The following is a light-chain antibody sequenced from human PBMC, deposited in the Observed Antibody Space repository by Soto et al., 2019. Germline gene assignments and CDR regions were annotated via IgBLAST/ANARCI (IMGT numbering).Light chain of an antibody. CDR2: SNN. CDR1: SSNIGSNT. J-gene: IGLJ2*01. Sequence: QSVLTQPPSASGTPGQRVTISCSGSSSNIGSNTVNWYQQLPGTAPKLLIYSNNQRPSGVPDRFSDSKSGTSASLAISGLQSEDEADYYCGAWDDSLSVVFGGGTKVTVL. V-gene: IGLV1-44*01. CDR3: GAWDDSLSVV.